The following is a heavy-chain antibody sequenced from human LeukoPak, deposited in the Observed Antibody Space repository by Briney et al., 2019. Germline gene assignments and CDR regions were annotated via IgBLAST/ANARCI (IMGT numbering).Heavy chain of an antibody. Sequence: QPGGSLRLSCVASGFTFSSSWMTWVRQAPGKGLEWVASIREDGSQKTAVDSVRGRFTISRDNAKNSVYLQMDSLRAEDTAVYYCARGPTNGQAFDYWGQGTLVSVSS. CDR3: ARGPTNGQAFDY. CDR2: IREDGSQK. CDR1: GFTFSSSW. J-gene: IGHJ4*02. V-gene: IGHV3-7*01. D-gene: IGHD2-8*01.